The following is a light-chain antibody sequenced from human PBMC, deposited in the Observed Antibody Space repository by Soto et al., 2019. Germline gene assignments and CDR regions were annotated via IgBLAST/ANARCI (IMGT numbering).Light chain of an antibody. V-gene: IGKV3-20*01. Sequence: EIVLTQSPDTLSLSPEERATLSCRASQSVSSSFLAWYQQKPGQAPRLLIYRASSRATGIPDRFTGSGSGTDFTLTISRQEPEDFAVYYCQQYESSPLTFGGGAKVEIK. CDR3: QQYESSPLT. J-gene: IGKJ4*01. CDR2: RAS. CDR1: QSVSSSF.